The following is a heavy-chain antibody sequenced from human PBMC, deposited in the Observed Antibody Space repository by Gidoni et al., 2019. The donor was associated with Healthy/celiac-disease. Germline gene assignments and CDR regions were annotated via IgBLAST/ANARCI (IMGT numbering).Heavy chain of an antibody. CDR2: ISGSGGST. Sequence: EVQLLESGGGLVQPGGSPRLSWGASGFTFSSYAMSWVRQAPGKGLAWVSAISGSGGSTYYADSVKGRFTISRDNSKNTLYLQMNSLRAEDTAVYYCAKGPKTVTPNWFDPWGQGTLVTVSS. CDR1: GFTFSSYA. CDR3: AKGPKTVTPNWFDP. D-gene: IGHD4-17*01. V-gene: IGHV3-23*01. J-gene: IGHJ5*02.